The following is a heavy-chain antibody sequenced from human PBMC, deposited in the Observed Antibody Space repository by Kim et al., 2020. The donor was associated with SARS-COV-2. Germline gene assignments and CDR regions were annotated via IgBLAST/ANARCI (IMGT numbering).Heavy chain of an antibody. J-gene: IGHJ6*02. CDR1: GGSISSYY. D-gene: IGHD6-13*01. Sequence: SETLSLTCTVSGGSISSYYWSWIRQPPGKGLEWIGYIYYSGSTNYNPSLKSRVTISVDTSKNQFSLKLSSVTAADTAVYYCARVEGGIAAAGPLGYYGMDVWGQGTTVTVSS. CDR3: ARVEGGIAAAGPLGYYGMDV. V-gene: IGHV4-59*01. CDR2: IYYSGST.